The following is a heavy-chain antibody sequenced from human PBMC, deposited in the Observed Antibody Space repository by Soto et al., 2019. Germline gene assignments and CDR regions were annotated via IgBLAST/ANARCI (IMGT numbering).Heavy chain of an antibody. Sequence: SETLSLTCTVPGGSISSGGYYWSWIRQHPGKGLEWIGYIYYSGSTYYNPSLKSRVTISVDTSKNQFSLKLSSVTAADTAVYYCARDRVSSSWPRHDAFDIWGQGTMVTVSS. CDR3: ARDRVSSSWPRHDAFDI. D-gene: IGHD6-13*01. CDR2: IYYSGST. J-gene: IGHJ3*02. CDR1: GGSISSGGYY. V-gene: IGHV4-31*03.